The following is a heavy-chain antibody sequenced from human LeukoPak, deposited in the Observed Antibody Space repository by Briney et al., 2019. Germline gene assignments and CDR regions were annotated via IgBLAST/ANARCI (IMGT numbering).Heavy chain of an antibody. V-gene: IGHV3-73*01. CDR3: TREYDFWSGYRYYYYYYYMDV. Sequence: PGGSLRLSCAASGFTISGSAMHWVRQASGKGLEWVGRIRSKANSYATAYAASVKGRFTISRDDSKNTAYLQMNSLKTEDTAVYYCTREYDFWSGYRYYYYYYYMDVWGKGTTVTVSS. CDR1: GFTISGSA. J-gene: IGHJ6*03. CDR2: IRSKANSYAT. D-gene: IGHD3-3*01.